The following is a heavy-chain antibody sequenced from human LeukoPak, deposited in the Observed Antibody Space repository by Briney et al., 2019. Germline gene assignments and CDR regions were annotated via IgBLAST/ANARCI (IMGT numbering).Heavy chain of an antibody. J-gene: IGHJ6*02. Sequence: GRSLRLSCAASGFTFSSYGMHWVRQAPGEGLEWVAVISYDGSNKYYADSVKGRFTISRDNSKNTLYLQMNSLRAEDTAVYYCAKDDYDYVWGTSHGMDVWGQGTTVTVSS. CDR2: ISYDGSNK. CDR3: AKDDYDYVWGTSHGMDV. CDR1: GFTFSSYG. D-gene: IGHD3-16*01. V-gene: IGHV3-30*18.